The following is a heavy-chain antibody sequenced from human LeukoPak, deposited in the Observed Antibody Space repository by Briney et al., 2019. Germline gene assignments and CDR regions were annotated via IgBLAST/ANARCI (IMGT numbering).Heavy chain of an antibody. D-gene: IGHD3-22*01. V-gene: IGHV4-61*02. CDR1: GGSISSSSYY. Sequence: SETLSLTCTVSGGSISSSSYYWGWIRQPAGKGLEWIGRIYSSGTTTYNPSLKSRVTISVDTSKNQFSLKLSSVTAADTAVYYCAREGGSYDSSGYYSLYYYFDYWGQGTLVTVSS. J-gene: IGHJ4*02. CDR3: AREGGSYDSSGYYSLYYYFDY. CDR2: IYSSGTT.